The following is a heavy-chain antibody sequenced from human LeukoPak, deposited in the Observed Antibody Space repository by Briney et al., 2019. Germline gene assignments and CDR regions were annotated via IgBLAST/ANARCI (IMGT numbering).Heavy chain of an antibody. CDR3: TTISEIVVVL. V-gene: IGHV3-15*01. J-gene: IGHJ4*02. CDR2: IKSKTDGETT. Sequence: GGSLRLSCAASGSTFSNAWMSWVRQAPGKGLEWVGRIKSKTDGETTDYAAPVKGRFTISRDDSKNTLYLQMNSLKTEDTAVYYCTTISEIVVVLWGQGTLVTVSS. D-gene: IGHD2-15*01. CDR1: GSTFSNAW.